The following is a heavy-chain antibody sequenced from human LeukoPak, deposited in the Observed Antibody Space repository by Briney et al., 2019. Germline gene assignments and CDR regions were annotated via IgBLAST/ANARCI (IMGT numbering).Heavy chain of an antibody. CDR2: XXYXGNHX. J-gene: IGHJ4*02. V-gene: IGHV3-30*18. CDR3: AKTGMVRGVIAYLFDY. Sequence: GRSLRLSCAAXGXXXXXXXXXXXXXAXXXXLXXVXXXXYXGNHXYYADSVKGRFTISRDNSKNMLYLQMNSLRAEDTAVYYCAKTGMVRGVIAYLFDYWGQGTLVTVSS. D-gene: IGHD3-10*01. CDR1: GXXXXXXX.